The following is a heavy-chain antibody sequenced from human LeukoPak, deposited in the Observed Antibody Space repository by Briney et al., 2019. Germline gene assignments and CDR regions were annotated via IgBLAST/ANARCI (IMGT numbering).Heavy chain of an antibody. Sequence: PGGSLRLSCTTSGFTFSSNWMHWVRQAPGKGLVWVPHINTDGTRTTYAGSVKGRFTISRDNAKNTLYLQMTSLRAEDTAVYYCARDSSYSNYVAYWGQGTLVTVSS. J-gene: IGHJ4*02. CDR1: GFTFSSNW. V-gene: IGHV3-74*01. CDR3: ARDSSYSNYVAY. D-gene: IGHD4-11*01. CDR2: INTDGTRT.